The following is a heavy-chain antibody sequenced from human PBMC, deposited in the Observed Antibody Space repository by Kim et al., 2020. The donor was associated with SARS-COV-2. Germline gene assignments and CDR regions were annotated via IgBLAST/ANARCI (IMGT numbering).Heavy chain of an antibody. CDR3: ARDHVGKGELLHAFDI. CDR1: SGSLSSGSSY. CDR2: IYMGGGT. D-gene: IGHD1-26*01. V-gene: IGHV4-61*02. J-gene: IGHJ3*02. Sequence: SETLSLTCTVSSGSLSSGSSYWSWIRQPAGKGLEWIGRIYMGGGTSYNPSLKSRVSISLDTSKNQFSLKLSSVTAADTAVYYCARDHVGKGELLHAFDIWGQGTMVTVSS.